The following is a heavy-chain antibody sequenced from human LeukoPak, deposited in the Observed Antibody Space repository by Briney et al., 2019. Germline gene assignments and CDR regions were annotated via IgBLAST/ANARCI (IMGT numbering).Heavy chain of an antibody. CDR3: ARLLHPYFDC. CDR2: ISRVSYITNGGSSI. J-gene: IGHJ4*02. CDR1: GFTFSSYE. V-gene: IGHV3-48*03. Sequence: GGSLRLSCAASGFTFSSYEMNWVRQAPGKGLEWVSYISRVSYITNGGSSIYYADSVKGRFTISRDNANNSLYLQLNSLRVEDTAVYYCARLLHPYFDCWGQGTLVTVSS.